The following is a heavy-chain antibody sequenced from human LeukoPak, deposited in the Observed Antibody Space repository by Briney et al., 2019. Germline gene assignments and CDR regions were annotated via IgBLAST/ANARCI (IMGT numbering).Heavy chain of an antibody. CDR3: ARDHEYCSSTSCSDY. J-gene: IGHJ4*02. CDR1: GYSISSGYY. D-gene: IGHD2-2*01. Sequence: PSETLTLTCTVSGYSISSGYYWGWIRQPPGKGLERMWSIYHSGSTYYNPSHKSRVTISVDTSKNQFSLKLSSVTAADTAVYYCARDHEYCSSTSCSDYWAREPWSPSPQ. V-gene: IGHV4-38-2*02. CDR2: IYHSGST.